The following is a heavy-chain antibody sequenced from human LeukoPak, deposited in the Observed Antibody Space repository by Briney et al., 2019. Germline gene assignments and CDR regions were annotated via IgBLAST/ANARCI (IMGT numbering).Heavy chain of an antibody. V-gene: IGHV4-59*01. Sequence: SETLSLTCTVSGGSISSYYWSWIRQPPGKGLEWIGYIYYSGSTNYNPSLKSRVTISVDTSKNQFSLKLSSVTAADTAVYYCAREVGVTPWSYFDYWGQGTLVTVSS. CDR1: GGSISSYY. J-gene: IGHJ4*02. D-gene: IGHD3-16*01. CDR2: IYYSGST. CDR3: AREVGVTPWSYFDY.